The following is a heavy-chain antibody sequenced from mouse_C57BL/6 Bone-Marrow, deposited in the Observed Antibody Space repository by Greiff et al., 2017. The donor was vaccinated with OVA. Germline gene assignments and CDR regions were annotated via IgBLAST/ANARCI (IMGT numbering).Heavy chain of an antibody. Sequence: EVKVVESGGDLVKPGGSLKLSCAASGFTFSSYGMSWVRQTPDKRLEWVATISSGGSYTYYPDSVKGRFTISRDNAKNTLYLQMSSLKSEDTAMYYCARHSSIIARGYFDVWGTGTTVTVSS. CDR2: ISSGGSYT. V-gene: IGHV5-6*01. CDR1: GFTFSSYG. D-gene: IGHD2-3*01. CDR3: ARHSSIIARGYFDV. J-gene: IGHJ1*03.